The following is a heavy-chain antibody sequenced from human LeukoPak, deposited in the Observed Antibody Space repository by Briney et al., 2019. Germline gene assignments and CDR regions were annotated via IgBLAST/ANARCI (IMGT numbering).Heavy chain of an antibody. CDR3: AKRGSSGWLEGAFDI. J-gene: IGHJ3*02. CDR2: ITGDGGKT. Sequence: GGSLRLSCAASGFSFDDYAMHWVRQAPGRGLEWVSLITGDGGKTYYADSVKGRFTISRDNAKNSLYLQMNSLRAEDTAVYYCAKRGSSGWLEGAFDIWGQGTMVTVSS. CDR1: GFSFDDYA. V-gene: IGHV3-43*02. D-gene: IGHD6-19*01.